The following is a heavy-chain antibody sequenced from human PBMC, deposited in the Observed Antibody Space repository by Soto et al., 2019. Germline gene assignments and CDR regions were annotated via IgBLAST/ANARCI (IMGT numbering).Heavy chain of an antibody. D-gene: IGHD3-10*01. CDR1: GFSLSTSGVG. J-gene: IGHJ4*02. CDR3: AHPLCCGEFPDFDY. Sequence: QITLKESGPTLVKPTQTLTLTCTFSGFSLSTSGVGVGWIRQPPGKALEWLALIYWDDDKRYSPSLKSRLTITKDTSKNQVVLTMTNMDPVETDTYSCAHPLCCGEFPDFDYWGQGTLVTVSS. CDR2: IYWDDDK. V-gene: IGHV2-5*02.